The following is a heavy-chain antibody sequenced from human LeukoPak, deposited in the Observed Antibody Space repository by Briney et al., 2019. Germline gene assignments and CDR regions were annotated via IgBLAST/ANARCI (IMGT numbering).Heavy chain of an antibody. D-gene: IGHD3-3*01. CDR2: IDPNTGDT. Sequence: ASVKVSCKASGYIFAGHYIHRIRQAPGLGLEWMGWIDPNTGDTNYARKFQARVTMTGDTSTSTAFMELSRLRSDDTAVYYCARSFWSGYFDLDFWGQGTLVTVSS. V-gene: IGHV1-2*02. CDR3: ARSFWSGYFDLDF. CDR1: GYIFAGHY. J-gene: IGHJ4*02.